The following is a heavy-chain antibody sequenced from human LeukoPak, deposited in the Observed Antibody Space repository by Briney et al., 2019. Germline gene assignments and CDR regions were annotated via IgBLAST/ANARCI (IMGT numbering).Heavy chain of an antibody. CDR2: TYYSEST. Sequence: PDTLSLTCTVSGCSFTTNYWTWIRQPPGKGLEWIGYTYYSESTTYNPSLKSRVTISLDTSKIHFSLRLISLSAADTAVYYGARDQGGPFDSWGRGILVTVSS. CDR3: ARDQGGPFDS. CDR1: GCSFTTNY. J-gene: IGHJ4*02. V-gene: IGHV4-59*12.